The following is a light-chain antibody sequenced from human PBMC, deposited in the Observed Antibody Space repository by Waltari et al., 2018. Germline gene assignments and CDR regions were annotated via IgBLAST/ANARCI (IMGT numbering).Light chain of an antibody. V-gene: IGLV6-57*03. CDR3: QSYDGRDHVI. CDR2: EDR. J-gene: IGLJ2*01. CDR1: SGSLSVHF. Sequence: FVLTQPHSVSESPGKTVIISCTRSSGSLSVHFVHWFRQRPGGAPSTVIFEDRQRHVGVPNRFSASIDSPANSAYLTISGLEPEDEADYYCQSYDGRDHVIFGGGTKLTVL.